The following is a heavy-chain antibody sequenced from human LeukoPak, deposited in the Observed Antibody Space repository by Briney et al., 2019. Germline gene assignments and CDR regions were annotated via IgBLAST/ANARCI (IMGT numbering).Heavy chain of an antibody. CDR3: ARELELLYLVYFDY. CDR2: INHSGRT. CDR1: GGSFSGYY. Sequence: SETLSLTCAVYGGSFSGYYWRWVRQPPGKGREGSGEINHSGRTNYNPSLTSRVTISVDTSKNQFSLKLSSVPAADTAVYYCARELELLYLVYFDYWGQGTLVTVSS. D-gene: IGHD1-7*01. J-gene: IGHJ4*02. V-gene: IGHV4-34*01.